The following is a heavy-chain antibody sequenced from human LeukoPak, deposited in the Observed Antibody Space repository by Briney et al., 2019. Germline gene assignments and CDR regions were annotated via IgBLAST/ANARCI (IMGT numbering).Heavy chain of an antibody. Sequence: SETLSLTCAVYGGSSRGYYWNWLWIRQSPGKGLEWIGEINDSGSPNYNPSLKSRVTISENKSLNQFSLRLSSVTAADTAVYYCARNLYYYGSGSYYFDYWGQGTLVTVSS. CDR3: ARNLYYYGSGSYYFDY. J-gene: IGHJ4*02. CDR1: GGSSRGYY. D-gene: IGHD3-10*01. CDR2: INDSGSP. V-gene: IGHV4-34*01.